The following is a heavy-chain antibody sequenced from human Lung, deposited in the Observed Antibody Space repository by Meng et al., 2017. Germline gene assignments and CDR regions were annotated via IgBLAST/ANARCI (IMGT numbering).Heavy chain of an antibody. CDR2: TYYRSKWYN. V-gene: IGHV6-1*01. D-gene: IGHD6-19*01. J-gene: IGHJ4*02. CDR3: ARSQQWLDS. CDR1: GDSVSSNSAA. Sequence: QVHLQQSGPGLVKPSQTLSLTCAISGDSVSSNSAAWNWIRQYPSRGLEWLGRTYYRSKWYNGFAVSVRSRITINPDTSKNQFSLQLNSVTPEDTAVYYCARSQQWLDSWGQGTLVTVSS.